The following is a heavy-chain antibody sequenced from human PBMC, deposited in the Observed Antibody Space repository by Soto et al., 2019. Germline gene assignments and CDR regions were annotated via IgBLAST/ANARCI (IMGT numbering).Heavy chain of an antibody. D-gene: IGHD3-16*02. J-gene: IGHJ5*02. Sequence: QVQLQESGPGLVKPSQTLSLTCTVSGGSISSVGYYWSWIRQHPGKGLEWIGYIYYSGSPYCNPSLKSRFTIAVDTYKTHFSLKLSSVTAADTAVYYCARAVTPWGQGTLVTVSS. CDR3: ARAVTP. V-gene: IGHV4-31*03. CDR1: GGSISSVGYY. CDR2: IYYSGSP.